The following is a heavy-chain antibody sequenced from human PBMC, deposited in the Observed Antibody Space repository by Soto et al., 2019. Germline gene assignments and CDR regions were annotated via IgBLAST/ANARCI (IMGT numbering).Heavy chain of an antibody. J-gene: IGHJ4*02. D-gene: IGHD1-26*01. CDR1: GFTVSSNY. CDR3: AKGGSNPEAFDY. V-gene: IGHV3-66*01. Sequence: PGGSLRLSCAASGFTVSSNYMSWVRQAPGKGLEWVSVIYSGGSTYHADSVKGRFTISRDNSKNMMYLQMNSLRAEDTAVYFCAKGGSNPEAFDYWGQGTLVTVST. CDR2: IYSGGST.